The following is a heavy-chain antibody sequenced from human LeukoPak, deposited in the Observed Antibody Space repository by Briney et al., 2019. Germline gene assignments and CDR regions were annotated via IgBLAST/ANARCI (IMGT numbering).Heavy chain of an antibody. CDR3: ARDSRSTVVTPAGP. D-gene: IGHD4-23*01. CDR2: IWYDGSNK. V-gene: IGHV3-33*01. CDR1: GFTFSSYG. Sequence: GGSLRLSCAASGFTFSSYGIHWVRQAPGKGLEWVAIIWYDGSNKYYADSVKGRFTISRDNAKNSLYLQMNSLRAEDTAVYYCARDSRSTVVTPAGPWGQGTLVTVSS. J-gene: IGHJ5*02.